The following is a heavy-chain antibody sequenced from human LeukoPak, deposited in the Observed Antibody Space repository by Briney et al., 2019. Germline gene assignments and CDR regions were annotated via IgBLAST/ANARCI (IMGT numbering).Heavy chain of an antibody. D-gene: IGHD6-19*01. Sequence: GESLKISCKGSGSSFTSYLIGFVRQLPGKVLEWACILYPGGSDTNYSSAFHGQTTSSADNSISTAYLQWSSLKASDTAMYYCARLLGIAVAGADYWGQGTLVTVSS. CDR2: LYPGGSDT. CDR3: ARLLGIAVAGADY. J-gene: IGHJ4*02. V-gene: IGHV5-51*01. CDR1: GSSFTSYL.